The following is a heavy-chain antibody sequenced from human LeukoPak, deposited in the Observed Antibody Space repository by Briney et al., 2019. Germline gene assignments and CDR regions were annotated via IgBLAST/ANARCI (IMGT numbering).Heavy chain of an antibody. V-gene: IGHV2-70*20. CDR3: ARMRRYCINGVCYFLFDY. CDR1: GFSISTSALC. J-gene: IGHJ4*02. D-gene: IGHD2-8*01. CDR2: VDWDDDK. Sequence: SGPTLLNRTQTLTLTFTFSGFSISTSALCLSYVRHPPGQALEWLAPVDWDDDKYYSTPLKTRLTISNHSSKKQVVLTMPNMDPLDTATYYCARMRRYCINGVCYFLFDYWGQGTLVTVSS.